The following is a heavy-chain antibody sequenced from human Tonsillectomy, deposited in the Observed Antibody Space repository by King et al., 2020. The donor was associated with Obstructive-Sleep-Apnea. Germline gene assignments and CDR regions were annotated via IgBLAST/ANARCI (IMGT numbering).Heavy chain of an antibody. D-gene: IGHD4-11*01. CDR2: IYYMGST. CDR3: ARLRGTEYRATYWYFDL. J-gene: IGHJ2*01. CDR1: GGSISNYY. V-gene: IGHV4-59*08. Sequence: QLQESGPGLVKPSETLSLTCTVSGGSISNYYLNWIRQPPGKGLEWIGFIYYMGSTNYNPSPKSRFTNSVETSKNQFSLKLNSLTAADTAVYYWARLRGTEYRATYWYFDLWGRGTLVTVSS.